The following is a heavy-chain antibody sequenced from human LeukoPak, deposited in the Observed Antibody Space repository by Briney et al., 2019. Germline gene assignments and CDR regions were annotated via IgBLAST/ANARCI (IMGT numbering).Heavy chain of an antibody. Sequence: PGRSLRLSCAASGFTFSGYGMHWVRQAPGKGLEWVAVIWNDGSNKYYVDSVKGRFTISRDNAEDSLFLQMDSLRVEDTAVYYCARWLYSSGWSLDPWGQGTLVTVSS. V-gene: IGHV3-33*01. CDR1: GFTFSGYG. D-gene: IGHD6-19*01. J-gene: IGHJ4*02. CDR3: ARWLYSSGWSLDP. CDR2: IWNDGSNK.